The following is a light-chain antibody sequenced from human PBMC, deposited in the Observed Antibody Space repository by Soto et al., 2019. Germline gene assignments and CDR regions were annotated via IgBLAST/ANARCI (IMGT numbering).Light chain of an antibody. Sequence: VKAQSPATLSVTAGESATHSCSASQYLRSSLAWYQQTPCQSPRLLMYGASTSATCIPCRFSGSGSGTEVTLTISSLQSEDCAGYLCQQYNVWPQTFGQGTK. CDR3: QQYNVWPQT. CDR1: QYLRSS. J-gene: IGKJ1*01. V-gene: IGKV3-15*01. CDR2: GAS.